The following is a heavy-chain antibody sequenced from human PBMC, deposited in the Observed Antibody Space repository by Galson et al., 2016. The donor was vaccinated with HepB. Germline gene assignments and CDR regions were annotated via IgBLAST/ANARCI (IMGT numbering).Heavy chain of an antibody. Sequence: SLRLSCAASGFTFSSHAMHWVRQAPGKGLEWVAIISYDGSNAYYADSVKGRFTISRDNSKNTMYLQMNSLRAEDEAVYYCARTGECSSTSCYLPFDHWGQGTLVTVSS. CDR3: ARTGECSSTSCYLPFDH. J-gene: IGHJ4*02. CDR1: GFTFSSHA. D-gene: IGHD2-2*01. CDR2: ISYDGSNA. V-gene: IGHV3-30*04.